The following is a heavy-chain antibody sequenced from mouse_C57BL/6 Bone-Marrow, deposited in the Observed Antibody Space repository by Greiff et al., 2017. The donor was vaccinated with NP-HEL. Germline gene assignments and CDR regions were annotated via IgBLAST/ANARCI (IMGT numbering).Heavy chain of an antibody. Sequence: VQLQQSGPELVKPGASVKISCKASGYSFTSYYIHWVKQRPGQGLEWIGWIYPGSGNTKYNEKFKGKATLTADTSSSTAYMQLSSLTSEDSAVYYCARGGDYGNPDYWGQGTTLTVSS. CDR3: ARGGDYGNPDY. CDR2: IYPGSGNT. CDR1: GYSFTSYY. V-gene: IGHV1-66*01. J-gene: IGHJ2*01. D-gene: IGHD2-1*01.